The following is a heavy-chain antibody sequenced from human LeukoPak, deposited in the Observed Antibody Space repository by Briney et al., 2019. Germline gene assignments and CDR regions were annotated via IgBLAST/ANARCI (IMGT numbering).Heavy chain of an antibody. V-gene: IGHV1-69*01. J-gene: IGHJ4*02. CDR1: GGTFSSYA. CDR2: IIPIFGTA. CDR3: ARLVRGVIPFDY. D-gene: IGHD3-10*01. Sequence: GSSVKVSCKASGGTFSSYAISWARQAPGQGLEWMGGIIPIFGTANYAQKFQGRVTITADESTSTAYMELSSLRSEDTAVYYCARLVRGVIPFDYWGQGTLVTVSS.